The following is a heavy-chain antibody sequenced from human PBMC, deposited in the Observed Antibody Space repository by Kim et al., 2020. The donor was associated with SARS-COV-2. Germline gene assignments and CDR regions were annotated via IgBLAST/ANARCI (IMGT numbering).Heavy chain of an antibody. CDR2: ISSSSSYI. V-gene: IGHV3-21*01. J-gene: IGHJ4*02. CDR3: ARRALIDYDILTGYYVSPYLGY. D-gene: IGHD3-9*01. CDR1: GFTFSSYS. Sequence: GGSLRLSCAASGFTFSSYSMNWVRQAPGKGLEWVSSISSSSSYIYYADSVKGRFTISRDNAKNSLYLQMNSLRAEDTAVYYCARRALIDYDILTGYYVSPYLGYWGQGTLVTASS.